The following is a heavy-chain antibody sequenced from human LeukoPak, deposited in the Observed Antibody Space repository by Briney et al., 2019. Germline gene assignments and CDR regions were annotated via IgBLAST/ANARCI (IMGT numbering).Heavy chain of an antibody. Sequence: SQTLSLTCTVSGGSISSGSYYWSWIRQPAGKGLEWIGRIYTSGSTNYNPSLKSRVTISVDRSKNQFSLKLSSVAAADTAVYYCARSTYDFWSGYYTYNWFDPWGQGTLVTVSS. V-gene: IGHV4-61*02. CDR2: IYTSGST. CDR1: GGSISSGSYY. D-gene: IGHD3-3*01. CDR3: ARSTYDFWSGYYTYNWFDP. J-gene: IGHJ5*02.